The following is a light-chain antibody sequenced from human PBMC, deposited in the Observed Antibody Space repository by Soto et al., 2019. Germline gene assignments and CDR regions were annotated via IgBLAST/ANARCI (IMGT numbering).Light chain of an antibody. CDR1: QNLSRN. Sequence: EMVMTQSPATLSVSPGERATLSCRASQNLSRNLAWYQQQPGQAPRLFIFYASTRATGIPARFSGSGSGTDFTLTISSLQSEDFAVYYCQQYNNWPPTFGQGTRLEIK. V-gene: IGKV3-15*01. CDR3: QQYNNWPPT. CDR2: YAS. J-gene: IGKJ5*01.